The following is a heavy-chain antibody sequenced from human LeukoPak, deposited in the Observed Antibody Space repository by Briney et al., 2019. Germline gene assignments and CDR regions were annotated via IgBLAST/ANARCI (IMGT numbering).Heavy chain of an antibody. Sequence: PSGTLSLTCAVSGGSISSTNWWSWVRQPPGKGLEWTGEIYHNGSTNYNPSLKSRVTISVDTSKNQFSLKLSSVTAADTAVYYCARDSRAGYYMDVWGKGTTVTISS. J-gene: IGHJ6*03. V-gene: IGHV4-4*02. CDR1: GGSISSTNW. CDR2: IYHNGST. CDR3: ARDSRAGYYMDV. D-gene: IGHD3-10*01.